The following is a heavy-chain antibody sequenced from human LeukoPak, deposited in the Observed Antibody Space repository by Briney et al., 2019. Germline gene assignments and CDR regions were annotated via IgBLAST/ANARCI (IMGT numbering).Heavy chain of an antibody. Sequence: PSQTLSLTCTVSGGSISSGGYYWSWIRQPAGKGLEWIGRKYARGNSNYNPPVQSRVTMSVDTSKNQFSLKLRSVTAADTAVYYCARGRYCSADICTGGDSFDIWGQGTMVSVSS. CDR1: GGSISSGGYY. V-gene: IGHV4-61*02. D-gene: IGHD2-15*01. CDR2: KYARGNS. CDR3: ARGRYCSADICTGGDSFDI. J-gene: IGHJ3*02.